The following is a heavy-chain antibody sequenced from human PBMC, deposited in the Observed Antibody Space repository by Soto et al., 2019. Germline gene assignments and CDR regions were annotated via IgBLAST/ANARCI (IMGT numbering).Heavy chain of an antibody. CDR1: GFTFSSYA. Sequence: GESLKISCAASGFTFSSYAMSWVRQAPGKGLEWVSAISGSGGSTYYADSVKGRFTISRDNSKNTLYLQMNSLRAEDTAVYYCAKAREEEYYFDYWGQGTLVTVSS. V-gene: IGHV3-23*01. J-gene: IGHJ4*02. D-gene: IGHD1-26*01. CDR3: AKAREEEYYFDY. CDR2: ISGSGGST.